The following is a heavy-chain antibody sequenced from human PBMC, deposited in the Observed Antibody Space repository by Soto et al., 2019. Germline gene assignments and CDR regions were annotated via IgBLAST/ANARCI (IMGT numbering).Heavy chain of an antibody. CDR1: GGSISSSIW. J-gene: IGHJ6*02. CDR3: ATLYYYYGMDV. CDR2: IYHSGST. Sequence: SETLSLTCAVSGGSISSSIWWSWVRQPPGKGLEWIGEIYHSGSTNYNPSLKSRVTISVDKSKNQFSLKLSSVTAADTAVYYCATLYYYYGMDVWGQGTTVTVYS. V-gene: IGHV4-4*02.